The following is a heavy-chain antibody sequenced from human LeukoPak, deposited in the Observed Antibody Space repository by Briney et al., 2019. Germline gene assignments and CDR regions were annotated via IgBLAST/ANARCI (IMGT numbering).Heavy chain of an antibody. CDR1: GYSFTNYW. CDR3: VSLHGNTGWYYFDY. Sequence: GESLKISCQGSGYSFTNYWIGWVRQMPGKGLEWMGIIYPGDSDTRYSPSFQGQVTISADKSISTAYLQWSSLKASDTAMYYCVSLHGNTGWYYFDYWGPGTLVTVSS. J-gene: IGHJ4*02. D-gene: IGHD6-19*01. V-gene: IGHV5-51*01. CDR2: IYPGDSDT.